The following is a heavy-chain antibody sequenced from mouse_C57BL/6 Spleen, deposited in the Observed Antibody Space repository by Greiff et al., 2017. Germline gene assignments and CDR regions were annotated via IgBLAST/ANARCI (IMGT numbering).Heavy chain of an antibody. CDR3: ARGYYGSSRYWYIDV. CDR1: GYSFTDYN. CDR2: INPNYGTT. Sequence: EVQLQQSGPELVKPGASVKISCKASGYSFTDYNMNWVKQSNGKSLEWIGVINPNYGTTSYNQKFKGKATLTVDQSSSTAYMQLNSLTSEGAAVYYWARGYYGSSRYWYIDVWGTETTVTVSS. J-gene: IGHJ1*03. D-gene: IGHD1-1*01. V-gene: IGHV1-39*01.